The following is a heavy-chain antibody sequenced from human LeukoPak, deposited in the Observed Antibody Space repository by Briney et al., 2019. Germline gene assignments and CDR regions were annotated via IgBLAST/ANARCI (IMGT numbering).Heavy chain of an antibody. CDR3: ARDPKRYGIVDY. Sequence: ASVKVSCKASGYTFTGYYMHWVRQAPGQGLEWMGWIYPNSGGTNYAQKFQGRVTMTRDTSISTAYMELSRLRSDDTAVYYCARDPKRYGIVDYWGQGTLVTVSS. CDR1: GYTFTGYY. CDR2: IYPNSGGT. J-gene: IGHJ4*02. V-gene: IGHV1-2*02. D-gene: IGHD4-17*01.